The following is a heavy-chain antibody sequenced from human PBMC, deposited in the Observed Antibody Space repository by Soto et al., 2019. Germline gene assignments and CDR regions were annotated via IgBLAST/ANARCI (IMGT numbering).Heavy chain of an antibody. CDR1: GGTFSSYA. V-gene: IGHV1-69*13. CDR2: IIPIFGTA. D-gene: IGHD6-6*01. CDR3: ARLTAPYSSSSFWFDP. J-gene: IGHJ5*02. Sequence: SVKVSCKASGGTFSSYAISWVRQAPGQGLEWMGGIIPIFGTANYAQKFQGRVTITADESTSTAYMELSSLRSEDTAVYYCARLTAPYSSSSFWFDPWGQGTLVTVSS.